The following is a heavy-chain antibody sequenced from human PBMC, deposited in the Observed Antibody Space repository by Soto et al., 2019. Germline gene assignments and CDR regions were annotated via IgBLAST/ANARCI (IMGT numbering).Heavy chain of an antibody. CDR3: ARAEYAYNNRGLDS. J-gene: IGHJ5*01. CDR2: IDHSGFT. CDR1: GGSFRGYY. V-gene: IGHV4-34*01. D-gene: IGHD3-10*01. Sequence: PSETLSLTCAVYGGSFRGYYWTWIRQPPGKGLEWIGEIDHSGFTNYNPPLKGRVTISADTSKIQFSLKLASVTAADTAVYYCARAEYAYNNRGLDSWSQGTLVTVCS.